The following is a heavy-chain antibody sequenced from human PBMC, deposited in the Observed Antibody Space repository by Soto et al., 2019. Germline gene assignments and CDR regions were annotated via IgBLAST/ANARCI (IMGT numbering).Heavy chain of an antibody. J-gene: IGHJ4*02. CDR2: INIYSGDA. V-gene: IGHV1-18*01. Sequence: QVRLEQSGPEVKKTGASVKVSCKASGYTVTSYGISWVRQAPGQGLEWMGWINIYSGDANYAQRFQDRVTMTRDTSTNTVYMEMRSLRSDDTAVYYCAWALYYYDNSGLAYWGQGTLVTVSS. D-gene: IGHD3-22*01. CDR1: GYTVTSYG. CDR3: AWALYYYDNSGLAY.